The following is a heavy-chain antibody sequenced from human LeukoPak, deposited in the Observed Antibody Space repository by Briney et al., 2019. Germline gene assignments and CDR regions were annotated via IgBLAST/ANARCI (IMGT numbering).Heavy chain of an antibody. CDR3: AIATTDQGGFDY. V-gene: IGHV3-23*01. J-gene: IGHJ4*02. Sequence: GGSLRLSCAASGFTFSSYGMSWVRQAPGKGLEWVSAISGSGGSTYYADSVKGRFTISRDNSKNTLYLQMNSLRAEDTAVYYCAIATTDQGGFDYWGQGTLVTVSS. D-gene: IGHD1-26*01. CDR1: GFTFSSYG. CDR2: ISGSGGST.